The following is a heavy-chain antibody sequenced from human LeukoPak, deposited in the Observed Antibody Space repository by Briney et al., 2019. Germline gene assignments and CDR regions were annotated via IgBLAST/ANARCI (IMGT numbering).Heavy chain of an antibody. D-gene: IGHD6-6*01. CDR1: GGTFSSYA. Sequence: SVKASCKASGGTFSSYAISWVRQAPGQGLEWMGGIIPIFGTANYAQKFQGRVTITTDESTSTAYMELNSLRSEDTAVYYCARSSIAARPFDYWGQGTLVTVSS. J-gene: IGHJ4*02. CDR2: IIPIFGTA. CDR3: ARSSIAARPFDY. V-gene: IGHV1-69*05.